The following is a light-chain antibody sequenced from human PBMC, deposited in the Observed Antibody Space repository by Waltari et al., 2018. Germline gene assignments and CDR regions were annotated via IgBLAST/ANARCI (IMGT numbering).Light chain of an antibody. J-gene: IGKJ2*01. CDR3: LHYNRYSYT. V-gene: IGKV1-5*03. CDR2: EAS. CDR1: QYISRL. Sequence: STLSASVGDRVTITCRASQYISRLLAWYQQKAGKAPELLIYEASTLETGVPSRFSGSGSGTEFTLTISSLQPDDFATYYCLHYNRYSYTFGQGTKLEIK.